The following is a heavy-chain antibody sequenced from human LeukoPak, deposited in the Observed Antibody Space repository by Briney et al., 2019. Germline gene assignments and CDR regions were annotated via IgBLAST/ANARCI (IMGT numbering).Heavy chain of an antibody. V-gene: IGHV1-18*01. CDR1: GYTFTSYG. CDR3: ARDRGVVPAARGAFDI. Sequence: WASVKVSCKASGYTFTSYGISWVRQAPGQGLEWMGWISAYNGNTNYAQKLQGRVTMTTDTSTSTAYMELRSLRSDDTAVYYCARDRGVVPAARGAFDIWGQGTMVTVSS. D-gene: IGHD2-2*01. J-gene: IGHJ3*02. CDR2: ISAYNGNT.